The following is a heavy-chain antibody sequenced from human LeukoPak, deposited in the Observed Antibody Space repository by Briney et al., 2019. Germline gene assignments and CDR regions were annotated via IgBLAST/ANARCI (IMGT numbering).Heavy chain of an antibody. CDR1: GFTFSSYA. CDR3: AKYREEDDGWYPDNDAFDI. V-gene: IGHV3-23*01. D-gene: IGHD6-19*01. J-gene: IGHJ3*02. CDR2: ISGSGGST. Sequence: GGSLRLSCAASGFTFSSYAMSWVRQAPGKGLEWVSAISGSGGSTYYADSVKGRFTISRDNSKNTLYRQMNSLRAEDTAVYYCAKYREEDDGWYPDNDAFDIWGQGTMVTVSS.